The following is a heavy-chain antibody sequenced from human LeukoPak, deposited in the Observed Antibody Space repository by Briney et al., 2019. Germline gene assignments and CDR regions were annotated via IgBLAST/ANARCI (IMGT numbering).Heavy chain of an antibody. Sequence: GGSLRLSCAASGFTFSSYAMSWVRQAPGKGLEWVSAISGSGGSTYYADSVKGRFTISRDDSKNTLYLQMNSLRAEDTAVYYCAKAHRYCSSTSCSNSDYWGQGTLVTVSS. V-gene: IGHV3-23*01. CDR2: ISGSGGST. D-gene: IGHD2-2*01. J-gene: IGHJ4*02. CDR1: GFTFSSYA. CDR3: AKAHRYCSSTSCSNSDY.